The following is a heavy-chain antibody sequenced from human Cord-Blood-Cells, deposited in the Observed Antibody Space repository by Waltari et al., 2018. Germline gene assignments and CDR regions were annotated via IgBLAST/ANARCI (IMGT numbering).Heavy chain of an antibody. CDR3: ARDRRGYCSGGSCLDWVDP. V-gene: IGHV4-31*03. Sequence: QVQLQESGPGLVKPSQTLSLTCTVSGGSISSGGYYWSWIRQHPGKGLEWIGYIYYSGSTYYNPSLKSRVTISVDTSKIQFALELSAVTAADTAVYYCARDRRGYCSGGSCLDWVDPWGQGTLVTVSS. CDR1: GGSISSGGYY. J-gene: IGHJ5*02. CDR2: IYYSGST. D-gene: IGHD2-15*01.